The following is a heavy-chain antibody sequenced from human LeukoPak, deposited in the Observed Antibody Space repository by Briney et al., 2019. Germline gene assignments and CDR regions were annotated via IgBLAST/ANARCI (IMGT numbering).Heavy chain of an antibody. CDR2: IIPIFGTA. Sequence: ASVKVSCKASGGTFSSYAISWVRQAPGQGLEWMGGIIPIFGTANYAQKFQGRVTITADESTSTAYMELSSLRSEDTAVYYCASNGGYVGYYFDYWGQGTLVTVSS. V-gene: IGHV1-69*13. CDR3: ASNGGYVGYYFDY. D-gene: IGHD5-12*01. CDR1: GGTFSSYA. J-gene: IGHJ4*02.